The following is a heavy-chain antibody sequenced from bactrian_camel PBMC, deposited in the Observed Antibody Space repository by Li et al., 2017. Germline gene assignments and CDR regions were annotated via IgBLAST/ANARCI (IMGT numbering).Heavy chain of an antibody. CDR2: IDAENTA. CDR3: AADARQYAGSWRSLVADSFDY. D-gene: IGHD6*01. Sequence: HVQLVESGGGSVQAGGSLRLSCATSGFTFSLWSIAWFRQAPGKEREGVATIDAENTATYGKSVKGRFTISKDNAKNTLYLQMNSLKPEDTAMYYCAADARQYAGSWRSLVADSFDYWGQGTQVTV. J-gene: IGHJ4*01. CDR1: GFTFSLWS. V-gene: IGHV3S55*01.